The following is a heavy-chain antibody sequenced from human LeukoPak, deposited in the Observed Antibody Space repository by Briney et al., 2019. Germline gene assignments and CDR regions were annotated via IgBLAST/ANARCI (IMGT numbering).Heavy chain of an antibody. CDR3: ARNSAVATSRSWFDP. CDR1: DGSISNYY. V-gene: IGHV4-59*08. J-gene: IGHJ5*02. D-gene: IGHD6-19*01. Sequence: SETLPLTCSVFDGSISNYYWSWIRQPPGKGLEWIGYAYYSGSTTYNPSLESRVTISVDTSENQFSLKLTAVTAADTAVYYCARNSAVATSRSWFDPWGQGTLVTVSS. CDR2: AYYSGST.